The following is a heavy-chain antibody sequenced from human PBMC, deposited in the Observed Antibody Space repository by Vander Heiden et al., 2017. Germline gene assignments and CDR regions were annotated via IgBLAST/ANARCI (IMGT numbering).Heavy chain of an antibody. J-gene: IGHJ4*02. CDR3: ARGDMSGAPTAMETF. V-gene: IGHV3-74*01. Sequence: VQLVESGGGLLQPGGSLRLSCAASGFTFRSYWMNWVRQTPGMGLVWVSRINGDGSSTSYADSVKGRFTISRDNARNTLYLQMNGLRAEDTAVYYCARGDMSGAPTAMETFWGQGSLVTVSS. D-gene: IGHD5-18*01. CDR2: INGDGSST. CDR1: GFTFRSYW.